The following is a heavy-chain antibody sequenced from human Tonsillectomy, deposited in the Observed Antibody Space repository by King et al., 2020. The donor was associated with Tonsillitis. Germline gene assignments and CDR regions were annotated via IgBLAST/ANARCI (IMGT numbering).Heavy chain of an antibody. CDR2: IRSKAYGGTT. V-gene: IGHV3-49*04. CDR3: TREGDFWSCYPPFDY. Sequence: VQLVESGGGLVQPGRSLRLSCTASGFTFGDYAMSWVRQAPGKGLEWGGCIRSKAYGGTTEYAASVKGRFTISRDDSKSNAYLQMNSLKTEDTAVYYCTREGDFWSCYPPFDYWGQGTLVTVSS. D-gene: IGHD3-3*01. CDR1: GFTFGDYA. J-gene: IGHJ4*02.